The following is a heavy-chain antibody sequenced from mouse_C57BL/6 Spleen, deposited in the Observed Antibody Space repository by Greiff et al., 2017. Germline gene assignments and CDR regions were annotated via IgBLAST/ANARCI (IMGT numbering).Heavy chain of an antibody. CDR3: ARYGGYAMDY. J-gene: IGHJ4*01. CDR2: IRNKANGYTT. CDR1: GFTFTDYY. Sequence: EVQLQQSGGGLVQPGGSLSLSCAASGFTFTDYYMSWVRQPPGKALEWLGFIRNKANGYTTEYSASVKGRFTISRDNSQSILYLQMNALRAEDSATYYCARYGGYAMDYWGQGTSVTVSS. V-gene: IGHV7-3*01.